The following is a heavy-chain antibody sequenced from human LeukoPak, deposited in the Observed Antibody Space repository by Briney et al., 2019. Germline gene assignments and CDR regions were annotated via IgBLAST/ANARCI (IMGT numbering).Heavy chain of an antibody. Sequence: PSETLSLTCAVYGGSFSGYYWSWIRQHPGKGLEWIGYIYYSGSTYYNPSLKSRVTISVDTSKNQFSLKLSSVTAADTAVYYCAREKHVDAFDIWGQGTMVTVSS. CDR1: GGSFSGYY. CDR3: AREKHVDAFDI. V-gene: IGHV4-31*11. J-gene: IGHJ3*02. CDR2: IYYSGST.